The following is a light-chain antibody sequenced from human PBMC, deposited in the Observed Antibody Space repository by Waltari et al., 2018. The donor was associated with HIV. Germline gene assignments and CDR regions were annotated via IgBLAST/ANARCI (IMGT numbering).Light chain of an antibody. V-gene: IGLV2-14*03. Sequence: QSALPQPAPVSGSPGQSITISSTGPSSASGGFNYVPWYQQHPGKAPKLMIYDVSNRPSGVANRFSGFKSGNTASLTISGLQAGDVADYYCSSYTTGSKLIFGGGTKLTVL. J-gene: IGLJ2*01. CDR2: DVS. CDR1: SSASGGFNY. CDR3: SSYTTGSKLI.